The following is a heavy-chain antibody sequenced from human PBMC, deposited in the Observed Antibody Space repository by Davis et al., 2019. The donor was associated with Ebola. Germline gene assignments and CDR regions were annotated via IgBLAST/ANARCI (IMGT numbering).Heavy chain of an antibody. D-gene: IGHD2-15*01. CDR2: IIPIFGTA. J-gene: IGHJ6*02. CDR1: GGTFSSYA. Sequence: SVKVSCKASGGTFSSYAISWVRQAPGQGLEWMGGIIPIFGTANYAQKFQGRVTITADKSTSTAYMELSSLRSEDTAVYYCARYSKIYYYYGMDVWGQGNTVTVSS. CDR3: ARYSKIYYYYGMDV. V-gene: IGHV1-69*06.